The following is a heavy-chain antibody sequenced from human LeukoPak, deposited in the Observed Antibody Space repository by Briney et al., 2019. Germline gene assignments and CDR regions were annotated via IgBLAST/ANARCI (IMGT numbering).Heavy chain of an antibody. Sequence: SQTLSLTCTVSGGSISSGDYYWSWIRQHPGKGLEWIGYIYYSGSTYYNPSLKSRVTISVDTSKNQFSLKLSSVTAADTAVYYCARVSRVVVPAAENWFDPWGQGTLVTVSS. V-gene: IGHV4-31*03. D-gene: IGHD2-2*01. CDR2: IYYSGST. CDR1: GGSISSGDYY. CDR3: ARVSRVVVPAAENWFDP. J-gene: IGHJ5*02.